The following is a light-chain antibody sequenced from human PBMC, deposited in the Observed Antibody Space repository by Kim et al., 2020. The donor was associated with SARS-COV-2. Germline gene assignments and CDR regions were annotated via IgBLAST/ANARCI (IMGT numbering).Light chain of an antibody. CDR1: QSVNSN. V-gene: IGKV3-15*01. J-gene: IGKJ1*01. CDR3: QQYSNWPRT. Sequence: VAPGERATPSCRASQSVNSNLAWYQQKPGQAPRLLIYRASTRATGIPGRFSGSGSETEFTLTISSLQSEDIAVYYCQQYSNWPRTFGQGTKVDSK. CDR2: RAS.